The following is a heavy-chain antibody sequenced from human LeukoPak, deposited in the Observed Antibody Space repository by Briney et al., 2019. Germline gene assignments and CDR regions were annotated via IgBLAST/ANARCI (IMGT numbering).Heavy chain of an antibody. CDR2: ISGSGGGT. J-gene: IGHJ4*02. V-gene: IGHV3-23*01. D-gene: IGHD5-18*01. CDR1: GVTFSSYV. Sequence: PGGSLRLSCEASGVTFSSYVMSWVRQAPGKGPEWVSGISGSGGGTYYADSVKGRFAISRDNSKNTLYLQMNSLRAEDTAVYYCAKVRYSYGYYFDYWGQGTLVTVSS. CDR3: AKVRYSYGYYFDY.